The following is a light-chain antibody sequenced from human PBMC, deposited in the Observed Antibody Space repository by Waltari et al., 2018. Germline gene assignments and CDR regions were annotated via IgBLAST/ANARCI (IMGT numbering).Light chain of an antibody. Sequence: HSVLTQPPSVSGAPGQRVTISCTGSGSNLRAGHDVHWYQPRPRAAPKLFIYGSTSRPLGVPDRFFGSTSGTSASLAITGLQAEDEGDYYCQSYDTSLSVVFGGGTKLTVL. CDR1: GSNLRAGHD. CDR3: QSYDTSLSVV. CDR2: GST. J-gene: IGLJ3*02. V-gene: IGLV1-40*01.